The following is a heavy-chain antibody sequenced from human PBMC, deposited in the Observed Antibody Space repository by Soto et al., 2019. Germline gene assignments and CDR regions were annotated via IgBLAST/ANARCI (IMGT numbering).Heavy chain of an antibody. Sequence: GGSLRLSCAASGFTFRSDVMSWVRQAPGKGLEWVSAISGSGGSTYYADSVRGRFTISRDNSKNTLFLQMTSLRAEDTAVYYCAKVSGDQLLSTFDYWGQGTLVTVSS. CDR3: AKVSGDQLLSTFDY. CDR2: ISGSGGST. D-gene: IGHD2-2*01. CDR1: GFTFRSDV. J-gene: IGHJ4*02. V-gene: IGHV3-23*01.